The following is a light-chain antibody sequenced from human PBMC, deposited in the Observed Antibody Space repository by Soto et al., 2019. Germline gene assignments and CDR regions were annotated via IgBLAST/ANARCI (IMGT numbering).Light chain of an antibody. CDR3: QQYNSYSPEGT. CDR1: QSISSW. Sequence: DIQMTQSPSTLSASVGDRVTITCRASQSISSWLAWYQQKPGKAPKLLIYDASSLDSGVPSRFSGSGSGTEFTLTISSLQPDDFATYYCQQYNSYSPEGTFGPGTKVDIK. J-gene: IGKJ3*01. V-gene: IGKV1-5*01. CDR2: DAS.